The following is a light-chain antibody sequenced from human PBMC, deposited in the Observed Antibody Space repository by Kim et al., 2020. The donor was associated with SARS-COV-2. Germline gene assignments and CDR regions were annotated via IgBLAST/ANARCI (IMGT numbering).Light chain of an antibody. J-gene: IGKJ2*01. CDR2: TAA. CDR1: HRVSTY. Sequence: SLSPGKRPTLTFTASHRVSTYVAWCQQKPGQAPRLLISTAANRASGIPARFRGSGSGTDFTLTISSLEPEDFAVYYCQQHSNWYTFGQVTKLEI. CDR3: QQHSNWYT. V-gene: IGKV3-11*01.